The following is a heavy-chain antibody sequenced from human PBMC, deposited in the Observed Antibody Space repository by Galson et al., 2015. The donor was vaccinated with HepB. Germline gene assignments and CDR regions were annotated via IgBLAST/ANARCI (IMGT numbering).Heavy chain of an antibody. D-gene: IGHD2-15*01. CDR3: AREGYCSGGSCRYFDY. CDR2: TYYRSKWYN. V-gene: IGHV6-1*01. J-gene: IGHJ4*02. Sequence: CAISGDSVSSNSAAWNWIRQSPSRGLEWLGRTYYRSKWYNDYAVSVKSRITINPDTSKNQFSLQLNSVTPEDTAVYYCAREGYCSGGSCRYFDYWGQGTLVTVSS. CDR1: GDSVSSNSAA.